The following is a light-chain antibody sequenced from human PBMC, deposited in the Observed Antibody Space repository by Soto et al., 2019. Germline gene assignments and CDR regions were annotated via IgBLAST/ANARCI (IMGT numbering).Light chain of an antibody. J-gene: IGLJ1*01. V-gene: IGLV2-11*01. Sequence: QSALTQPRSVSVSPGQSVTISCTGTSSDVGGYNYVSWYQQHPGKAPKLMIYDVSKRPSGVPDRFSGSKSGNTASLTISGLQAEDEDYCCSYAGSYTYVFGTGTKLTVL. CDR3: CSYAGSYTYV. CDR1: SSDVGGYNY. CDR2: DVS.